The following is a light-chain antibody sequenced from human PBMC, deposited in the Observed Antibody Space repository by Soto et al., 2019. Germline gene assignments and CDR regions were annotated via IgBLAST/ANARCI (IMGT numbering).Light chain of an antibody. CDR1: QSVTSSY. CDR3: QQYGTSLSWT. CDR2: GAS. V-gene: IGKV3-20*01. J-gene: IGKJ1*01. Sequence: EIVLTQSPGTLSLSPGERATLSCRASQSVTSSYLTWYQQKPGQAPRLLIYGASSRAAGIPDRFSGSGSGTHFTLTINRLEPEDFAVYYCQQYGTSLSWTFGQGTKVEIK.